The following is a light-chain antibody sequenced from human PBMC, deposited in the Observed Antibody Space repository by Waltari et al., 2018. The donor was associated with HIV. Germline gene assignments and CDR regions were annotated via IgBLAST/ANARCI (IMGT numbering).Light chain of an antibody. CDR2: QAY. CDR1: QNIGTS. Sequence: DIRMTQTPSTLSAAVRDTVTITFRASQNIGTSLAWYQQKSGKAPALLIYQAYTLQNGVSSRFSGSGSGTEFTLTITSLQRDDFATYFCQQYETYYTFGQGSRLEMK. CDR3: QQYETYYT. J-gene: IGKJ2*01. V-gene: IGKV1-5*03.